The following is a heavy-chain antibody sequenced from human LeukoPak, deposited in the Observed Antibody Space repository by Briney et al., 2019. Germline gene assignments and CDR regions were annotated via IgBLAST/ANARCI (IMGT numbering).Heavy chain of an antibody. Sequence: PGGSLRLSCAASGFSFSNYAMHWVRQTPGKGLEWVAVISDGGTNKNYADSVKGRFTIFRDKSKSTLYLQMHSLRAEDTAVYYRARDSRDKLRFLEWFHETLDFWGQGTLVTVSS. D-gene: IGHD3-3*01. CDR2: ISDGGTNK. J-gene: IGHJ4*02. CDR1: GFSFSNYA. V-gene: IGHV3-30-3*01. CDR3: ARDSRDKLRFLEWFHETLDF.